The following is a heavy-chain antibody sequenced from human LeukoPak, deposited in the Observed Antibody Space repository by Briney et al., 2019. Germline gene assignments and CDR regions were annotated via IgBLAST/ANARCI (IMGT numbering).Heavy chain of an antibody. J-gene: IGHJ4*02. D-gene: IGHD6-19*01. Sequence: PSQTLSLTCAVSGGSISSGGYSWSWIRQPPGKGLEWIGYIYYSGSTNYNPSLKSRVTISVDTSKNQFSLKLSSVTAADTAVYYCASGAVAGTFDYWGQGTLVTVSS. CDR2: IYYSGST. CDR1: GGSISSGGYS. V-gene: IGHV4-61*08. CDR3: ASGAVAGTFDY.